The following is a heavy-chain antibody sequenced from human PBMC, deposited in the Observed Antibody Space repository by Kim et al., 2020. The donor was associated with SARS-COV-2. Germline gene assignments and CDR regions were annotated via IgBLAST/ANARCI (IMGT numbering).Heavy chain of an antibody. D-gene: IGHD3-10*01. CDR2: INHSGST. Sequence: SETLSLTCAVYGGSFSGYYWSWIRQPPGKGLEWIGEINHSGSTNYNPSLKSRVTISVDTSKNQFSLKLSSVTAADTAVYYCARAGLGELSTTLDYWGQGTLVTVSS. CDR3: ARAGLGELSTTLDY. J-gene: IGHJ4*02. CDR1: GGSFSGYY. V-gene: IGHV4-34*01.